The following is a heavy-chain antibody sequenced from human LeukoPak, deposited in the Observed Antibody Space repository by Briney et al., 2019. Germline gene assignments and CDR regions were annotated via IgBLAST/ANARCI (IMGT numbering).Heavy chain of an antibody. CDR3: AKELRDVGVLCYFDY. D-gene: IGHD1-26*01. J-gene: IGHJ4*02. CDR1: GFTFSSYA. CDR2: ISGSGGST. Sequence: GGSLRLSCAASGFTFSSYAMSWVRQAPGKGLEWVSIISGSGGSTYYADSVKGRFTISRDNSKNMLYLQMNSLRAEDTAVYYCAKELRDVGVLCYFDYWGQGTLVTVSS. V-gene: IGHV3-23*01.